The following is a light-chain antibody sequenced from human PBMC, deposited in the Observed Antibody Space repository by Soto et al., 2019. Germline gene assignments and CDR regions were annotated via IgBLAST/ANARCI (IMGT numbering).Light chain of an antibody. Sequence: AIRMTQSPSSISASTGDRVTITCRASQGISSYLAWYQQKPGKAPKLLIYAAYTLQSGVQSRFSGSGSGTDFTLTISCLQSEDFATYYCQQYYSYPLTFGGGTKVDI. CDR3: QQYYSYPLT. J-gene: IGKJ4*01. CDR2: AAY. CDR1: QGISSY. V-gene: IGKV1-8*01.